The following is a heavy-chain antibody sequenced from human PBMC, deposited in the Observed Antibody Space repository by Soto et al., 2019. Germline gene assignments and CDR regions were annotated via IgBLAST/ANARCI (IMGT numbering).Heavy chain of an antibody. Sequence: QVQLVESGGGVVQPGRSLRLSCAASGFTFISSAMHWVRQAPGKGLEWVAVISYDGSNKYSADSVKGRFTIARDNSKNTLYLQMNSLRAEDTAVYYCARWGVTMIVFGDAFDIWGQGTMVTVSS. D-gene: IGHD3-22*01. J-gene: IGHJ3*02. CDR2: ISYDGSNK. V-gene: IGHV3-30-3*01. CDR1: GFTFISSA. CDR3: ARWGVTMIVFGDAFDI.